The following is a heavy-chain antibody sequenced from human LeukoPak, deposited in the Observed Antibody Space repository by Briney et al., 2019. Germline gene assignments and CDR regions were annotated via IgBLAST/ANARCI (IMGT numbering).Heavy chain of an antibody. CDR2: IKRKSDGGTT. D-gene: IGHD3-22*01. CDR1: GFTLSNAW. CDR3: TTVGLSGYYDSRGYYYFDY. V-gene: IGHV3-15*01. Sequence: RPGGSLRLSCAASGFTLSNAWMSWVRQAPGKGLEGIGRIKRKSDGGTTDYAAPVKGRFTISRDDSKNTVYLQMNSLKTEDTAVYYCTTVGLSGYYDSRGYYYFDYWGQGTLVTVSS. J-gene: IGHJ4*02.